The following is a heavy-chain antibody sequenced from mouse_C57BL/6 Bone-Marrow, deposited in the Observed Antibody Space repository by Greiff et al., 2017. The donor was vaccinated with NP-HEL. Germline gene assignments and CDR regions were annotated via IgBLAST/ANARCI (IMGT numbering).Heavy chain of an antibody. D-gene: IGHD2-4*01. Sequence: QVQLQQPGAELVMPGASVKLSCKASGYTFTSYWMHWVKQRPGQGLEWIGEIDPSDSYTNYNQKFKGKSTLTVDKSSSTAYMQLSSLTSEDSAVYYCARGANDYDVDGYYFDYWGQGTTLTVSS. V-gene: IGHV1-69*01. CDR2: IDPSDSYT. J-gene: IGHJ2*01. CDR1: GYTFTSYW. CDR3: ARGANDYDVDGYYFDY.